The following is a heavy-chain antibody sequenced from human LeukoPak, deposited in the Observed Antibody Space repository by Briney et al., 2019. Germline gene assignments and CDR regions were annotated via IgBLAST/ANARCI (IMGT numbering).Heavy chain of an antibody. D-gene: IGHD2-8*02. J-gene: IGHJ3*02. CDR2: IYPSGST. Sequence: SETLSLTCTDSGGSISSYYWSWIRQPAGKGLEWIGRIYPSGSTNYKPSLKSRVTLSVDTSKKQFSLKLRSVSAADTAVYYCARDPDYWYACDIWGQGTMVSVSS. CDR1: GGSISSYY. V-gene: IGHV4-4*07. CDR3: ARDPDYWYACDI.